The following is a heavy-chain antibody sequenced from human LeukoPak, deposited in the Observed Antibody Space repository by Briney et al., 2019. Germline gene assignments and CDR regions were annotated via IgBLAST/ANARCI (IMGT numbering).Heavy chain of an antibody. D-gene: IGHD2-2*01. J-gene: IGHJ5*02. CDR1: GGSFSGYY. CDR3: ARRPYCSSTSCPIWFDP. CDR2: INHSGST. V-gene: IGHV4-34*01. Sequence: SETLSLTCAVYGGSFSGYYWSWIRQPPGKGLEWIGEINHSGSTNYNPSLKSRVTISVDTSKNQFSLKLSSVTAADTAVFYCARRPYCSSTSCPIWFDPWGQGTLVTVSS.